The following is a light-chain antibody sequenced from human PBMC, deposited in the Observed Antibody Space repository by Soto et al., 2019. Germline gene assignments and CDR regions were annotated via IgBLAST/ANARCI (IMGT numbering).Light chain of an antibody. Sequence: DIVMTQSPDSLAVSLGERATINCKSSQSVLYSSNNTNYLAWYQQKPGQPPKLLIYWASTRESGVPDRFSGSGSGTDFTRTNSSLQAEDVAVYYCQQYYSTPLTFGPGTKVHIK. J-gene: IGKJ3*01. CDR1: QSVLYSSNNTNY. CDR2: WAS. V-gene: IGKV4-1*01. CDR3: QQYYSTPLT.